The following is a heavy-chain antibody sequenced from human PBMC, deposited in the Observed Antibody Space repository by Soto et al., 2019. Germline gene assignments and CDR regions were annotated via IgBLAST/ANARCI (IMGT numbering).Heavy chain of an antibody. V-gene: IGHV4-31*01. Sequence: QVQLQESGPGLVKPSQTLSLTCTVSGASISSGGYYWNWIRQPPGKGLEWIGYIYYRGSNYYNPSLKSPVTISVDTSKNEFSLKLSSVTAAGTAVYYCARDGRGRGIAVAGRFWYFDLWGRGTLVTVSS. J-gene: IGHJ2*01. CDR3: ARDGRGRGIAVAGRFWYFDL. CDR1: GASISSGGYY. CDR2: IYYRGSN. D-gene: IGHD6-19*01.